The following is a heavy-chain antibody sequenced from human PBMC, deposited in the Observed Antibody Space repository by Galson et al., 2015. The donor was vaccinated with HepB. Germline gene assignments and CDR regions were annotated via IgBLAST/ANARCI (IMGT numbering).Heavy chain of an antibody. Sequence: QSGAEVKKPGESLRISCKGSGYSFTSYWISWVRQMPGKGLEWMGRIDPSDSYTNYSPSFQGHVTISADKSISTAYLQWSSLKASDTAMYYCASTVSGSSGWYVAFDIWGQGTMVTVSS. CDR1: GYSFTSYW. V-gene: IGHV5-10-1*01. D-gene: IGHD6-19*01. CDR2: IDPSDSYT. CDR3: ASTVSGSSGWYVAFDI. J-gene: IGHJ3*02.